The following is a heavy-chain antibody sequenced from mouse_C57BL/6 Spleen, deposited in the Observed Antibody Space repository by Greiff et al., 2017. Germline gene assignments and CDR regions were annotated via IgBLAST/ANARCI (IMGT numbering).Heavy chain of an antibody. V-gene: IGHV1-69*01. CDR1: GYTFTSYW. CDR3: ARGRDSNYWYFDV. J-gene: IGHJ1*03. CDR2: IDPSDSYT. D-gene: IGHD2-5*01. Sequence: QVQLQQPGAELVMPGASVKLSCKASGYTFTSYWMHWVKQRPGQGLEWIGEIDPSDSYTNYNQKFKGKSTLTVDKSSSTAYMQLSSLTSEDSAVYYCARGRDSNYWYFDVWGTGTTVTVSS.